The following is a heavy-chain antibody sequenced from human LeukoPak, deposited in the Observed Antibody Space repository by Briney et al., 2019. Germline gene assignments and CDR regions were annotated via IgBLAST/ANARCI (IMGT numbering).Heavy chain of an antibody. CDR1: GGSFSSYY. J-gene: IGHJ4*02. CDR3: ARVAFAPTIAAADYFDY. CDR2: IYTSGST. Sequence: PSETLSLTCTVSGGSFSSYYWSWLRQPAGKGLEWIGRIYTSGSTNYNPSLKSRVTMSVDTSKNQFSLKLSSVTAADTAVYYCARVAFAPTIAAADYFDYWGQGTLVTVSS. V-gene: IGHV4-4*07. D-gene: IGHD6-13*01.